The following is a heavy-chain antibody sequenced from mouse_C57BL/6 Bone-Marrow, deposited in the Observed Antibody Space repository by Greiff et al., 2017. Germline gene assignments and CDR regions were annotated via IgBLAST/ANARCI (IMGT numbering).Heavy chain of an antibody. CDR1: GYTFTDYN. D-gene: IGHD3-2*02. V-gene: IGHV1-18*01. J-gene: IGHJ3*01. Sequence: EVQLQQSGPELVKPGASVKIPCKASGYTFTDYNMDWVKQSHGKSLEWIGDINPNNGGTIYNQKFKGKATLTVDKSSSTAYMELRSLTSEDTAVYYCARVELRLRTAWFAYWGQGTLVTVSA. CDR3: ARVELRLRTAWFAY. CDR2: INPNNGGT.